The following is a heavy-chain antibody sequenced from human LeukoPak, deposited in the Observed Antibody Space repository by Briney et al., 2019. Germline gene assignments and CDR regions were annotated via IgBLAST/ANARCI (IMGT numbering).Heavy chain of an antibody. Sequence: SETLSLTCAVYGGSFSGYYWSWIRQPPGKGLEWIGEINHSGSTNYNPSLKSRVTISVDTSKNQFSLKLSSVTAADTAVYYCARRTYYDPFDYWGQGTLVTVSS. CDR3: ARRTYYDPFDY. V-gene: IGHV4-34*01. D-gene: IGHD3-3*01. J-gene: IGHJ4*02. CDR1: GGSFSGYY. CDR2: INHSGST.